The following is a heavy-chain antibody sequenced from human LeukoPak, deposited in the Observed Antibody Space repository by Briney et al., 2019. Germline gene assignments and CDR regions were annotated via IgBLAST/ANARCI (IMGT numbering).Heavy chain of an antibody. V-gene: IGHV1-2*02. D-gene: IGHD1/OR15-1a*01. CDR2: INGNSGGT. CDR1: GYTLTGYY. CDR3: ARENIEQWPAFDY. J-gene: IGHJ4*02. Sequence: GASVKVSCKASGYTLTGYYMHWVRQAPGQGPEWMGWINGNSGGTKYAQKFEGRVTVTSDTSTSTVQMDLGTLRSDDTAVYYCARENIEQWPAFDYWGQGTPVTVSS.